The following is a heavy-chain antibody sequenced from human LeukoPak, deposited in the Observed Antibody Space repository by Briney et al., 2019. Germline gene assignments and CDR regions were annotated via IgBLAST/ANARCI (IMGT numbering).Heavy chain of an antibody. CDR3: ARRGAARRYDGLDV. CDR2: IYYSGST. D-gene: IGHD6-6*01. J-gene: IGHJ6*02. Sequence: KPSETLSLTCTVSGGFISSYYWSGIRQPPGKGLEWIGYIYYSGSTSYNPSLRSRVTMSVDTSKNQFSLNLRSMTAADTAVYYCARRGAARRYDGLDVWGQGTTVTVSS. CDR1: GGFISSYY. V-gene: IGHV4-59*08.